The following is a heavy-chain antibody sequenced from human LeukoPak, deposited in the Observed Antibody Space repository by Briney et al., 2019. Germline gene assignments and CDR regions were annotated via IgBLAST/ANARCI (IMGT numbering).Heavy chain of an antibody. J-gene: IGHJ6*02. V-gene: IGHV1-18*01. CDR2: ISGYNGYT. Sequence: GASVKLSCKTSGYTFNNYGISWARQAPGQWLEWMGWISGYNGYTNSAQQFQGRVTLTMDTSTSTVYMELRSLRSDDTAVYYCARWSGGSDWLYHYGMDVWGQGTTVTVSS. D-gene: IGHD6-19*01. CDR3: ARWSGGSDWLYHYGMDV. CDR1: GYTFNNYG.